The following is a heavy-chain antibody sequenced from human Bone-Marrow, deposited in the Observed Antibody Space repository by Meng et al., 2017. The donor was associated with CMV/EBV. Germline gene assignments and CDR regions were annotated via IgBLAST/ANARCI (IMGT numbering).Heavy chain of an antibody. J-gene: IGHJ4*02. Sequence: GSLRLSCTVPGVSIGSSGFYWGWLRQPPGKGLEWIGSVYYSGSTYYNSSLKSRVTMSLGTSENQFSLRLTSVTAADTAVYYCARGGTSVTTRFDYWGQGTLVTVSS. V-gene: IGHV4-39*07. CDR2: VYYSGST. D-gene: IGHD4-17*01. CDR1: GVSIGSSGFY. CDR3: ARGGTSVTTRFDY.